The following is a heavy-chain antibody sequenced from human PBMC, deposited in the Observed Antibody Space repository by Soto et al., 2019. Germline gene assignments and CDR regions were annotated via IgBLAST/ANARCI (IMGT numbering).Heavy chain of an antibody. Sequence: QVPLVQSGAEVKKPGSSVKVSCKASGGTFSSYAISWVRQAPGQGLEWMGGIIPIFGTANYAQKFQGRVTITADESTSTAYMELSSLRSEDTAVYYCARDGGYYGSGSYYNPNWFDPWGQGTLVTVSS. D-gene: IGHD3-10*01. CDR2: IIPIFGTA. V-gene: IGHV1-69*01. CDR1: GGTFSSYA. CDR3: ARDGGYYGSGSYYNPNWFDP. J-gene: IGHJ5*02.